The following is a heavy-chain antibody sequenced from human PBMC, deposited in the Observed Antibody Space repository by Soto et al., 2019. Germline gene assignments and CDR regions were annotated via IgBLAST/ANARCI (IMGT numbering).Heavy chain of an antibody. CDR3: ARGSLPHYDILAPPPFDY. CDR1: GYTFTSYG. J-gene: IGHJ4*02. Sequence: ASVKVSCKASGYTFTSYGISWVRQAPGQGLEWMGWISAYNGNTNYAQKLQGRVTMTTDTSTSTAYMELRSLRSDDTAVYYCARGSLPHYDILAPPPFDYWGQGTLVTVSS. V-gene: IGHV1-18*01. D-gene: IGHD3-9*01. CDR2: ISAYNGNT.